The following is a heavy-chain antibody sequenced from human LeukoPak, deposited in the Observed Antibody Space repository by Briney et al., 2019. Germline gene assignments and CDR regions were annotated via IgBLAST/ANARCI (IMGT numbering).Heavy chain of an antibody. J-gene: IGHJ3*02. V-gene: IGHV3-23*01. CDR2: ISGSGDNT. CDR1: GFTFSSYA. D-gene: IGHD2-21*02. Sequence: GGSLRLSCAASGFTFSSYAMSWVRQAPGKGLEWVSAISGSGDNTYYADSVKGRFTISRDNSGNTLYLQMNSLRAEDTAVYYSAKDASLCGGDCYEAFDIWGEGTMVTVSS. CDR3: AKDASLCGGDCYEAFDI.